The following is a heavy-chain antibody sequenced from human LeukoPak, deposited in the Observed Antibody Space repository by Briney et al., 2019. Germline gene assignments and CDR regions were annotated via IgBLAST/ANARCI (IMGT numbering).Heavy chain of an antibody. CDR2: SSSSSSYI. V-gene: IGHV3-21*01. CDR1: GFTFSSYS. D-gene: IGHD1-1*01. Sequence: GGSLRLSRAASGFTFSSYSMNWVRQAPGKGREGVSSSSSSSSYIYYADTVRGRFTISRDNAKNSLYLQMNSLRAEDTADYFGARPTLSRFDYWGQGALVTVSS. J-gene: IGHJ4*02. CDR3: ARPTLSRFDY.